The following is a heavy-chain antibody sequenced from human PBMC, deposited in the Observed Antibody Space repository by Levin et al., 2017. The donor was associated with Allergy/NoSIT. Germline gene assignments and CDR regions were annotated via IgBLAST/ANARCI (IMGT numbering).Heavy chain of an antibody. CDR3: ARGESYDFWSGYYSGY. CDR1: GGTFSSYA. CDR2: IIPIFGTA. Sequence: KISCKASGGTFSSYAISWVRQAPGQGLEWMGGIIPIFGTANYAQKFQGRVTITADESTSTAYMELSSLRSEDTAVYYCARGESYDFWSGYYSGYWGQGTLVTVSS. V-gene: IGHV1-69*01. J-gene: IGHJ4*02. D-gene: IGHD3-3*01.